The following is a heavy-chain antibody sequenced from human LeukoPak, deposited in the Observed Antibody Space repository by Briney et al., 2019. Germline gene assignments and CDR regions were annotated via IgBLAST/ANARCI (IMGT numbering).Heavy chain of an antibody. CDR1: GYTFTSYG. CDR2: ISAYNGNT. CDR3: ARDPYSGGYGDYYYYMDL. Sequence: EASVKVSCKASGYTFTSYGISWVRQAPGQGLEWMGWISAYNGNTNYAQKLQGRVTMTTDTSTSTAYMELRSLRSDDTAVYYCARDPYSGGYGDYYYYMDLWGQGTTVTISS. D-gene: IGHD1-26*01. V-gene: IGHV1-18*01. J-gene: IGHJ6*03.